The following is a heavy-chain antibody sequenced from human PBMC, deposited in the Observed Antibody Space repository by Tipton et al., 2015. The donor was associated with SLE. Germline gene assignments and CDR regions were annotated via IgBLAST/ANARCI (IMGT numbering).Heavy chain of an antibody. D-gene: IGHD5-18*01. CDR1: GGSFSGYY. V-gene: IGHV4-34*01. J-gene: IGHJ5*02. CDR3: ARGIQLWLRFDP. CDR2: INHSGST. Sequence: LRLSCAVYGGSFSGYYWSWIRQPPGKGLEWIGEINHSGSTNYNPSLKSRVTISVDTSKNQFSLKLSSVTAADTAVYYCARGIQLWLRFDPWGQGTLVTVSS.